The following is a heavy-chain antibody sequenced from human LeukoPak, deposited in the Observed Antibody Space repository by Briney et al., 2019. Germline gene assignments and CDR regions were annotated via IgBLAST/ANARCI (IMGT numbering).Heavy chain of an antibody. D-gene: IGHD5-24*01. V-gene: IGHV3-33*02. CDR3: ARGRDGYSYYYYYYMDV. CDR1: GFTFNNYG. J-gene: IGHJ6*03. Sequence: GGSLRLSCAASGFTFNNYGMHWVRQAPGKGLEWLAIMWYDGSIKYYADSAKGRFTISRDNSKNTVFLQMNSLRAEDTAVYYCARGRDGYSYYYYYYMDVWGKGTTVTVSS. CDR2: MWYDGSIK.